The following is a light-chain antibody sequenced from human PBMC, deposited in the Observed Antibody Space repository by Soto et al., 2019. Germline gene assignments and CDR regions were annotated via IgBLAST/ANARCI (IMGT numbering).Light chain of an antibody. CDR1: NSNIGDNT. Sequence: QSVLTQPPSASGTPGQRVTISCSGSNSNIGDNTVNWYRQLPGTAPKLLIYSNNHRPSGVPDRFSGSKSGTSASLAISGLQSDDETDYYCAAWDDSLNAVVFGGGTKVTVL. CDR3: AAWDDSLNAVV. J-gene: IGLJ2*01. CDR2: SNN. V-gene: IGLV1-44*01.